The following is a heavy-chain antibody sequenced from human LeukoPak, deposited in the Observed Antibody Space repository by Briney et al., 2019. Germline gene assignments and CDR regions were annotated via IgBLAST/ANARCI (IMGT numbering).Heavy chain of an antibody. V-gene: IGHV4-39*01. Sequence: SETLSLTCTVSGGSISSNNYYWGWIRQPPGKGLEWIGSIYYSGSTYYNPSLKSRVTISVDTSKNQFSLNLSSVTAADTAVYYCAGHVQGGYYDFWSGHYYYYYMDVWGKGTTITVSS. D-gene: IGHD3-3*01. CDR3: AGHVQGGYYDFWSGHYYYYYMDV. CDR2: IYYSGST. CDR1: GGSISSNNYY. J-gene: IGHJ6*03.